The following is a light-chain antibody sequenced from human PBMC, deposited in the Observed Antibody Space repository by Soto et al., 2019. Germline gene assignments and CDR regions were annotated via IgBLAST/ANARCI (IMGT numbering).Light chain of an antibody. CDR2: EVS. V-gene: IGLV2-14*01. Sequence: QAVRTQPASVSGSPGQAITISCTGTSSDVGGYNYVSWYQHHPGKAPKLMIYEVSNRPSGVSNRFSGSKSGNTASLTISGLQAEDEADYYCSSYTSSSTNVFGTGTKVTVL. CDR3: SSYTSSSTNV. CDR1: SSDVGGYNY. J-gene: IGLJ1*01.